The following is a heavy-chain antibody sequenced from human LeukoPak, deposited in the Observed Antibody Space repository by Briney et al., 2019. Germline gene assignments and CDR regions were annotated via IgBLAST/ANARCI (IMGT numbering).Heavy chain of an antibody. CDR1: GFTFRTYR. J-gene: IGHJ6*03. V-gene: IGHV3-74*01. CDR2: INSDGSST. D-gene: IGHD3-22*01. CDR3: ARDYVIVVRVDV. Sequence: GGSLRFSCAASGFTFRTYRMHWVRHAPGKGLVWVSRINSDGSSTSYADSVKGRFTIYRDNATNTLYLQMNSRRAEDTAVYYCARDYVIVVRVDVWGKGPTVRVSS.